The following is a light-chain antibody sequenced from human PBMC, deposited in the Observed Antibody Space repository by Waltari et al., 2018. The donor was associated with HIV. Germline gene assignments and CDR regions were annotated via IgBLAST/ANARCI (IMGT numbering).Light chain of an antibody. V-gene: IGLV1-44*01. CDR2: SNN. Sequence: QSVLTQPPSASGTPGQMVTISCSGSSSNIGTNTVHWYQHLPGSAPKLLIYSNNQRPSGVPDRFSAAKSGTSASLAISGLRSEDEAEYYCAAWDENLNGLFGGGTKLTVL. CDR3: AAWDENLNGL. CDR1: SSNIGTNT. J-gene: IGLJ3*02.